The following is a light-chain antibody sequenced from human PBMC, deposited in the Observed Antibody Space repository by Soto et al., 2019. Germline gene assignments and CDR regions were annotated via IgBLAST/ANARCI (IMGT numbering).Light chain of an antibody. CDR1: QRIDNY. Sequence: TQSPSSLSASVGDRVTITCRPSQRIDNYLNWYHQRPGQAPRLLISGASTRATGVPVRFIGSGSGTEFTLTISGLQSEDFGIYFCHQYNNWPPYTFGQGTKLEI. CDR2: GAS. V-gene: IGKV3-15*01. J-gene: IGKJ2*01. CDR3: HQYNNWPPYT.